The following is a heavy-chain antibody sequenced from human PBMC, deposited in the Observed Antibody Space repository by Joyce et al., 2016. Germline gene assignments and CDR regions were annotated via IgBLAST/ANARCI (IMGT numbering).Heavy chain of an antibody. CDR2: INHRGSA. D-gene: IGHD3-22*01. CDR3: ARRSNEGYWLQYFEH. V-gene: IGHV4-34*01. Sequence: QVQLQQWGAGLLMPSETLSLTCAVYNGYFRGYYWNWIPQSPEKGREWIAEINHRGSANYDPCLSCRVTISVDASKIQVSLKLGSVTAADTVVYYCARRSNEGYWLQYFEHWGQGTLVTVSS. J-gene: IGHJ1*01. CDR1: NGYFRGYY.